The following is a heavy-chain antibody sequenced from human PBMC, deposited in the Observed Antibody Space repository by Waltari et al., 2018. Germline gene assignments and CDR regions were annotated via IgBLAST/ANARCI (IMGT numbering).Heavy chain of an antibody. D-gene: IGHD5-18*01. CDR2: IYYSGST. V-gene: IGHV4-59*01. Sequence: QVQLQESGPGLVKPSETPSLTCTVSGGSISSYYWSWIRQPPGQGLEWIGYIYYSGSTNYNPSLKSRVTISVDTSKNQFSLKLSSVTAADTAVYYCARESYTGRMDVWGQGTTVTVSS. CDR1: GGSISSYY. J-gene: IGHJ6*02. CDR3: ARESYTGRMDV.